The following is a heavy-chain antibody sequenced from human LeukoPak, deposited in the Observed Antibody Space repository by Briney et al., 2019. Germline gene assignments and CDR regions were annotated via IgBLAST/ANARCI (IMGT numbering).Heavy chain of an antibody. V-gene: IGHV3-21*01. CDR1: GFTFSSYS. J-gene: IGHJ4*02. CDR3: ARDGDYGGNSEVFDF. D-gene: IGHD4-23*01. CDR2: ISSSSSYI. Sequence: GGSLRLSCAASGFTFSSYSMNWVRQAPGKGLEWVSSISSSSSYIYYADSVKGRFTISRDNAKNSLFLQMNSLRVEDTAVYYCARDGDYGGNSEVFDFWGQGTLVTVSS.